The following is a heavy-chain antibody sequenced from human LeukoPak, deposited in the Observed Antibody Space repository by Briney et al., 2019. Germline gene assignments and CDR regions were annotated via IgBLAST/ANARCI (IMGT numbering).Heavy chain of an antibody. CDR2: IYYSGST. V-gene: IGHV4-31*03. CDR1: GGSISSGGSY. CDR3: ARVAEIQDAFDI. J-gene: IGHJ3*02. Sequence: SETLSLTCTVSGGSISSGGSYWSWIRQHPGKGLEWIGYIYYSGSTYYNPSLKSRVTISVDTSKNQFSLKPSSVTAADTAVYYCARVAEIQDAFDIWGQGTMVTVSS.